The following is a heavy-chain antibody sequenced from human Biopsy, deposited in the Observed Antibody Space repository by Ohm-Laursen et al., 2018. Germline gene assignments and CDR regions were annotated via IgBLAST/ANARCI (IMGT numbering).Heavy chain of an antibody. CDR1: GYALIELS. J-gene: IGHJ4*02. D-gene: IGHD6-19*01. V-gene: IGHV1-24*01. CDR3: TTSYNSGWYYFDS. CDR2: FHPEDGET. Sequence: SVKVSCKVSGYALIELSIHWVRQAPGKGLEWMGGFHPEDGETIYAQKFQGRVTMTDDSSTDTAHMELSSLRSEDTAAYYCTTSYNSGWYYFDSWGQGTLVTVSS.